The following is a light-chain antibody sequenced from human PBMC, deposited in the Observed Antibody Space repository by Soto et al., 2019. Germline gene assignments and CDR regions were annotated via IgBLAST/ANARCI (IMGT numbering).Light chain of an antibody. Sequence: QSVLTQPASVSGYTGQSITISCIGASGDIGKYRVVSWYQHHPGKVPKLLIYEATKRPSGVSDRFSGSKSDNTASLTISGLQAEDEADYYCCSYVSNSLWLFGGGTK. CDR1: SGDIGKYRV. J-gene: IGLJ3*02. CDR3: CSYVSNSLWL. V-gene: IGLV2-23*01. CDR2: EAT.